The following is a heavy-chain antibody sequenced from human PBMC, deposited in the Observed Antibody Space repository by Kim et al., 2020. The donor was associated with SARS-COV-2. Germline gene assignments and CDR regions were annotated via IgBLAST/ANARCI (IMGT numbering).Heavy chain of an antibody. CDR3: TTSVRLLWFGELRGDDY. V-gene: IGHV3-15*01. J-gene: IGHJ4*02. CDR2: IKSKTDGGTT. D-gene: IGHD3-10*01. Sequence: GGSLRLSCAASGFTFSNAWMSWVRQAPGKGLEWVGRIKSKTDGGTTDYAAPVKGRFTISRDDSKNTLYLQMNSLKTEDTAVYYCTTSVRLLWFGELRGDDYWGQGTLVTVSS. CDR1: GFTFSNAW.